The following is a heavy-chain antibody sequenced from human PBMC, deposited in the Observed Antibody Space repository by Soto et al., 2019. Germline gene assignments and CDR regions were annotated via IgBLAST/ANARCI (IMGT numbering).Heavy chain of an antibody. V-gene: IGHV1-2*04. CDR3: ARALMITFGGVMDYYGMDV. CDR1: GYTFTGYY. D-gene: IGHD3-16*01. J-gene: IGHJ6*02. CDR2: INPNSGGT. Sequence: ASVKVSCKASGYTFTGYYMHWVRQAPGQGLEWMGWINPNSGGTNYAQKFQGWVTMTRDTSISTAYMELSRLRSDDTAVYYCARALMITFGGVMDYYGMDVWGQGTTVTVSS.